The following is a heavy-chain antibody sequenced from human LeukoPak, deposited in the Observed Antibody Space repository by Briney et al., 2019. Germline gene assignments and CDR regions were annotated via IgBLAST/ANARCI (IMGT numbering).Heavy chain of an antibody. Sequence: GPSVKLSCESSCYPFTSYGKSGVRDTPAQGLEWRGYISGYYDHTHYTQNLQGRVTMTTDTSTSTPYMALRRQRSGHTAVYHCARDKDRSPWYWFDPWGQGTLVTVSS. D-gene: IGHD2-15*01. CDR3: ARDKDRSPWYWFDP. V-gene: IGHV1-18*01. CDR1: CYPFTSYG. CDR2: ISGYYDHT. J-gene: IGHJ5*02.